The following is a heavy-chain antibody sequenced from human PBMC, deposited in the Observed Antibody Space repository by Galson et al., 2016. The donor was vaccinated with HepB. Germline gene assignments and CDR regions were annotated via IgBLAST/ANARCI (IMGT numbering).Heavy chain of an antibody. D-gene: IGHD2-2*01. V-gene: IGHV4-34*01. Sequence: SETLSLTCAVYGGSFSGYYWSWIRQPLGKGLEWIGEISHRGSTNYNPSLKSRVTISVDTSKNQFSLKLTSVTAADTAVYFCARETVVVVVSATFGNWFDPWGQGTLVTVSS. CDR2: ISHRGST. CDR3: ARETVVVVVSATFGNWFDP. J-gene: IGHJ5*02. CDR1: GGSFSGYY.